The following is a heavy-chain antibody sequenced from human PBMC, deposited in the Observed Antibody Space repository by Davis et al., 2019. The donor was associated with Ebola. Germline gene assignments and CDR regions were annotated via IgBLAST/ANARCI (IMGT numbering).Heavy chain of an antibody. J-gene: IGHJ6*02. D-gene: IGHD4-17*01. V-gene: IGHV1-69*06. CDR3: ARDGYGDYGGVDYYYYGMDV. Sequence: SVKVSCKASGYTFTSYAISWVRQAPGQGLEWMGGIIPIFGTANYAQKFQGRVTITADKSTSTAYMELSSLRSEDTAVYYCARDGYGDYGGVDYYYYGMDVWGQGTTVTVSS. CDR1: GYTFTSYA. CDR2: IIPIFGTA.